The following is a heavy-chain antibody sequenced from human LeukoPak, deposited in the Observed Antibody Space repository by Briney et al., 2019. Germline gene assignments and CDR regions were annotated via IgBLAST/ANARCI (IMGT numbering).Heavy chain of an antibody. CDR2: IHPKSGDT. D-gene: IGHD3-22*01. Sequence: ASVNVSCKASGYTFTAYYIHWVRQAPGQGLEWMGWIHPKSGDTIYEKKFQGRVTMTRDTSIDTAYMHLNTLTSDDTSIYYCASVTYSDFSEHDYWGQGTLVTVSS. J-gene: IGHJ4*02. V-gene: IGHV1-2*02. CDR3: ASVTYSDFSEHDY. CDR1: GYTFTAYY.